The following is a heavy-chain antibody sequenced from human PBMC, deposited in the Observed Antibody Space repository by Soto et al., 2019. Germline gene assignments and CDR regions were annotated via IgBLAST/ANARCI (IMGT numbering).Heavy chain of an antibody. V-gene: IGHV1-69*04. J-gene: IGHJ4*02. CDR2: VNPILSMS. CDR1: GDTFNFYS. Sequence: QVQLVQSGAEVKRPGSSVKVSCKASGDTFNFYSINWVRQAPGLGLEWMGRVNPILSMSNYAQRFQGRVRXTXDXXTSTAYMELSGLRSAATAIYYCASSYGSVYRAFGFWCQGALVTVSS. CDR3: ASSYGSVYRAFGF. D-gene: IGHD3-10*01.